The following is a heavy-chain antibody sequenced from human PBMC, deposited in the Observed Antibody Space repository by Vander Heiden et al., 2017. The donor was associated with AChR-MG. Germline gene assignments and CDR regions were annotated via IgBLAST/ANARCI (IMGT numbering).Heavy chain of an antibody. J-gene: IGHJ6*02. Sequence: EVQLVESGGGLVKPGGSLSLSWAASGFTFSNAWMNWVRQAQGKGLEWVGRIKSKTDGGTTDYAAPVKGRFTISRDDSKNTLYLQMNSLKTEDTAVYYCTTGAGRNYDILTGYYGMDVWGQGTTVTVSS. V-gene: IGHV3-15*01. D-gene: IGHD3-9*01. CDR3: TTGAGRNYDILTGYYGMDV. CDR2: IKSKTDGGTT. CDR1: GFTFSNAW.